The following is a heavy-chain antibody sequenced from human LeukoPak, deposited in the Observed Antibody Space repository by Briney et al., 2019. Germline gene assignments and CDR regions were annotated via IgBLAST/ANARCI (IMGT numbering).Heavy chain of an antibody. CDR3: SRQSRGTVLWCYFYGMDV. D-gene: IGHD2-15*01. Sequence: GESLQISSKAFAYSFTTYWIGCVRLMPPKGMEWMGIIYPGHSDTRLRPSFQGQVTIFADKSIRTAFLQCSSLKASGPAMYYWSRQSRGTVLWCYFYGMDVWGQGTTVTVSS. CDR2: IYPGHSDT. J-gene: IGHJ6*02. CDR1: AYSFTTYW. V-gene: IGHV5-51*01.